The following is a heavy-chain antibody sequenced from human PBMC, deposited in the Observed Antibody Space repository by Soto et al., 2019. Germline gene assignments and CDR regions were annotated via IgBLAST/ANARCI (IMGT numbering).Heavy chain of an antibody. J-gene: IGHJ5*02. CDR1: GFTLSNTG. CDR3: AKDWGSSGWFNWFDP. D-gene: IGHD6-19*01. Sequence: QVQLVESGGGVVQPGRSLRLSCVASGFTLSNTGMHWVRQAPGKGLEWVAMISHDGSTTYYGASVKGRFTISRDKSWNTLYLQMDRLRPEDTSGYYFAKDWGSSGWFNWFDPWGQGTLFTVS. V-gene: IGHV3-30*18. CDR2: ISHDGSTT.